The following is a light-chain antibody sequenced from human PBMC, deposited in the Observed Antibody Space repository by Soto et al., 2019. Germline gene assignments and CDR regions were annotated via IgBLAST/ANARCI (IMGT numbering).Light chain of an antibody. V-gene: IGLV1-51*01. CDR2: DDN. Sequence: LTQPPSVSAAPGQKVTIPCSGSSSNIGGNSVSWYQQLPGTAPKLLIYDDNKRPSGIPDRFSGSKSGTSATLGITGFQTGDEADYYCGSWDSSLSAYVFGTGTKVNVL. CDR1: SSNIGGNS. J-gene: IGLJ1*01. CDR3: GSWDSSLSAYV.